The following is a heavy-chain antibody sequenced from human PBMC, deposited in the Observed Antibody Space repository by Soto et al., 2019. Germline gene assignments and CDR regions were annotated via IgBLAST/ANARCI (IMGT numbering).Heavy chain of an antibody. CDR1: GLIFSDYH. CDR3: AMLGGWSGGSSGMDV. J-gene: IGHJ6*02. D-gene: IGHD6-19*01. CDR2: IRRKANSYTT. V-gene: IGHV3-72*01. Sequence: EVQLVESGGGLVQPGGSLRLSCAASGLIFSDYHMDWVRQAPGKGLEWVGRIRRKANSYTTEYAASVKGRFTISRDDSKTSLYLQMNSLKSEDTAVYYCAMLGGWSGGSSGMDVWGQGPTVTVSS.